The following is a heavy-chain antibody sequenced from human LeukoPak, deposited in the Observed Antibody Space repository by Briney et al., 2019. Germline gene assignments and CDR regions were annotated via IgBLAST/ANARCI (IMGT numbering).Heavy chain of an antibody. CDR2: TYYRSEWYN. CDR1: GDSVSSNSAA. Sequence: SQTLSLTCAISGDSVSSNSAAWNWIRQSPSRGLEWLGRTYYRSEWYNDYAVSVKSRITINPDTSKNQFSLQLNSVTPEDTAVYYCARDESDGYCSSTSCYGFDPWGQGTLVTVSS. J-gene: IGHJ5*02. V-gene: IGHV6-1*01. CDR3: ARDESDGYCSSTSCYGFDP. D-gene: IGHD2-2*03.